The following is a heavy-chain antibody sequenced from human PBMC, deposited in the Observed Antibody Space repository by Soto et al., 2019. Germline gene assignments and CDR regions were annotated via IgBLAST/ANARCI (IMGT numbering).Heavy chain of an antibody. V-gene: IGHV1-69*13. CDR2: IIPIFGTA. CDR3: ATRPSAYYYLLFY. CDR1: GGTFSSYA. D-gene: IGHD3-22*01. J-gene: IGHJ4*02. Sequence: SVKVSCKASGGTFSSYAISWVRQAPGQGLEWMGGIIPIFGTANYAQKFQGRVTITADESTSTAYMELSSLRSEDTAVYYCATRPSAYYYLLFYWGQGTLVTVSS.